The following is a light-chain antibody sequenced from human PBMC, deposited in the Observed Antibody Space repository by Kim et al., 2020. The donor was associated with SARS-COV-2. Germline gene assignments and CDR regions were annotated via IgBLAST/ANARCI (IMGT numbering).Light chain of an antibody. CDR3: QSFDSNMQV. J-gene: IGLJ3*02. Sequence: NFMLTQPHSVSESPGKTVTISCTRSSGSIASTNVQWYQQRPGTSPTAVIFENNQRPSGVPDRFSVSIDGSSNSASLTIPGLKTEDEADYYCQSFDSNMQVFGGGNQLTVL. CDR1: SGSIASTN. V-gene: IGLV6-57*01. CDR2: ENN.